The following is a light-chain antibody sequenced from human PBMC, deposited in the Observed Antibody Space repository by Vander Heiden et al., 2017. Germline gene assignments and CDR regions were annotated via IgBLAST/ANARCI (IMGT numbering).Light chain of an antibody. V-gene: IGLV1-47*01. J-gene: IGLJ3*02. CDR1: SSNIGAGH. CDR3: ASWDDSLSVVL. CDR2: GTS. Sequence: QSLLTQPPSASGTRGQRVTIYCSGSSSNIGAGHVNWYQQLPGAAPKVLIYGTSQRPSGVADRFSGSKSGTSATLAISGLRSDDEAYYYCASWDDSLSVVLFGGGTRLTVL.